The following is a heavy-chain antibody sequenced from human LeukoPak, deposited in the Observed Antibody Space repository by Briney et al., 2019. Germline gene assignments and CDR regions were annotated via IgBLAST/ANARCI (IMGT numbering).Heavy chain of an antibody. J-gene: IGHJ4*02. Sequence: ASVKVSCKASGYTFSSYYVHWVRQAPGQGLEWMGIINPSGGSTSYAQKFQGRVTMTRDTSTSIVYMELSSLRSEDTAVYYCARSGGATTSSDYWGQGTLVTVSS. CDR3: ARSGGATTSSDY. D-gene: IGHD1-26*01. CDR1: GYTFSSYY. CDR2: INPSGGST. V-gene: IGHV1-46*01.